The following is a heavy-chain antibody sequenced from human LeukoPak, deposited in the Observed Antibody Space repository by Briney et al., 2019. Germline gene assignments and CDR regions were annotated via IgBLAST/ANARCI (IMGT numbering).Heavy chain of an antibody. Sequence: GGSLRLSCAASGFTFSSYGMHWVRQAPGKGLEWVAVISYDGSNKYYADSVKGRFTISRDNSKNTLYLQMNSLRAEDTAVYYCVSSSWYQDYFDYWGQGTLVSVSS. CDR1: GFTFSSYG. J-gene: IGHJ4*02. D-gene: IGHD6-13*01. CDR2: ISYDGSNK. CDR3: VSSSWYQDYFDY. V-gene: IGHV3-30*03.